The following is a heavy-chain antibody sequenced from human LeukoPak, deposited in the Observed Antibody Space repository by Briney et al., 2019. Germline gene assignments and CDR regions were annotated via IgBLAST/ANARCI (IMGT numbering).Heavy chain of an antibody. J-gene: IGHJ3*02. D-gene: IGHD3-22*01. V-gene: IGHV4-39*01. CDR3: ARHRMYYYDSSGRGVADAFDI. CDR1: GGSISSSSYY. CDR2: IYYSGST. Sequence: PETLSLTCTVSGGSISSSSYYWGWIRQPPGKGLEWIGKIYYSGSTYYNPSLKSRVTISVDTSKNQFSLKLSSVTAADTAVYYCARHRMYYYDSSGRGVADAFDIWGQGTMVTVSS.